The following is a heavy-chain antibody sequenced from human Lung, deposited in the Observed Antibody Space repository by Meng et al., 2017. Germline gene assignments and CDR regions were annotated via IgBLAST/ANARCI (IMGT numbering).Heavy chain of an antibody. J-gene: IGHJ5*02. CDR2: IKSKVDGGTT. D-gene: IGHD3-16*02. CDR3: TTDLPFTEGGVITT. CDR1: GGTFRNIW. Sequence: VQLVESGGGLVKPGGSLRLSCVASGGTFRNIWMTWVRQAPGKGLEWVGRIKSKVDGGTTDFAAPVKGRFTISRDDAQNTLYLQMDSLKTEDTAVYYCTTDLPFTEGGVITTWGQGTLVTVSS. V-gene: IGHV3-15*01.